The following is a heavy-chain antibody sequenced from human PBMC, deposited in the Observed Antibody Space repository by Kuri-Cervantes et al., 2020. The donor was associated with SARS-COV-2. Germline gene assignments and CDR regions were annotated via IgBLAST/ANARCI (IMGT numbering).Heavy chain of an antibody. CDR3: ARWSIVGATRGLLRYYGMDV. J-gene: IGHJ6*02. V-gene: IGHV3-53*01. CDR1: GFTVSSNY. CDR2: IYSGGST. D-gene: IGHD1-26*01. Sequence: GESLKISCAASGFTVSSNYMSWVRQAPGKGLEWVSVIYSGGSTYYADSVKGRFTISRDNSKNTLYLQMNSLRAEDTAVYHCARWSIVGATRGLLRYYGMDVWGQGTTVTVSS.